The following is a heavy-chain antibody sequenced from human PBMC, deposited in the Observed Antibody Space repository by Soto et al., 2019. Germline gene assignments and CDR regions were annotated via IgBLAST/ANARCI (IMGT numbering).Heavy chain of an antibody. CDR3: AKDQIRGRSSGWYGAFDI. V-gene: IGHV3-23*01. Sequence: GGSLRLSCAASGFTFSSYAMSWVRQAPGKGLEWVSAISGSGGSTYYADSVKGRFTISRDNSKNTLYLQMNSLRAEDTAVYYCAKDQIRGRSSGWYGAFDIWGQGTMVTVSS. D-gene: IGHD6-19*01. J-gene: IGHJ3*02. CDR1: GFTFSSYA. CDR2: ISGSGGST.